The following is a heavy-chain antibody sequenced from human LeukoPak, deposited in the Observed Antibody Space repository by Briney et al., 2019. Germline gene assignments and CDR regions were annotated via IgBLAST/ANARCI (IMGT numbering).Heavy chain of an antibody. CDR1: GASISVYY. Sequence: SETLSLTCTVSGASISVYYLSWVRQPPGEGLEWIGYIYYSGSTNYNPSLKSRVTMSVDTSKNQFSLNLSSVTAADTAVYYCARDRQHRDAFDVWGQGTMVTVSS. J-gene: IGHJ3*01. CDR2: IYYSGST. CDR3: ARDRQHRDAFDV. V-gene: IGHV4-59*01.